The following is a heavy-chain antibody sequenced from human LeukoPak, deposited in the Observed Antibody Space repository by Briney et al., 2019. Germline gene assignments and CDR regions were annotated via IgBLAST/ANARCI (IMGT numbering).Heavy chain of an antibody. V-gene: IGHV4-59*13. CDR3: AKSRSLGLQYFDA. CDR1: GGSISGYY. J-gene: IGHJ4*02. D-gene: IGHD4-11*01. CDR2: IYHSGTI. Sequence: SETLSLTCTVSGGSISGYYWNWIRQSPEKGLEWIGYIYHSGTINFNPSLKARVTMSIDTSKNQFSLKLSSVTAADTAVYYCAKSRSLGLQYFDAWGQGTLATVSS.